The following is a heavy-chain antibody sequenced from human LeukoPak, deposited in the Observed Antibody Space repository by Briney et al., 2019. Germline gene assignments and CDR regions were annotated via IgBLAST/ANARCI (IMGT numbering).Heavy chain of an antibody. CDR3: ASRGSGYYYELDY. Sequence: GGSLRLSCAASGFTFSSYNMNWVRQAPGKGLEWVSSISSSSSYIYYADSVKGRFTISRDNAKNSLYLQMNSLRAEDTAVYYCASRGSGYYYELDYWGQGTLVTVSS. CDR1: GFTFSSYN. J-gene: IGHJ4*02. D-gene: IGHD3-22*01. V-gene: IGHV3-21*01. CDR2: ISSSSSYI.